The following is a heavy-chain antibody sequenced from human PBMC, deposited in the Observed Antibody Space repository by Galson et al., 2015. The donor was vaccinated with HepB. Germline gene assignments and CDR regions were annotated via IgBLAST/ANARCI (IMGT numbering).Heavy chain of an antibody. CDR1: GFTFSSYA. CDR2: ISGSGGST. V-gene: IGHV3-23*01. J-gene: IGHJ5*02. Sequence: SLRLSCAASGFTFSSYAMRWVRQAPGKGLEWVSAISGSGGSTYYADSVKGRFTISRDNSKNTLYLQMNSLRAEDTAVYYCAKDHYDFWSGYFQDNWFDPWGQGTLVTVSS. CDR3: AKDHYDFWSGYFQDNWFDP. D-gene: IGHD3-3*01.